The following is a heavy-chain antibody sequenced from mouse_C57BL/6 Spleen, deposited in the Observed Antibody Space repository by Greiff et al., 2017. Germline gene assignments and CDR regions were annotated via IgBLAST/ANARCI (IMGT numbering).Heavy chain of an antibody. D-gene: IGHD1-1*01. CDR2: INYDGSST. CDR3: ARAITTVSYWYFDV. J-gene: IGHJ1*03. CDR1: GFTFSDYY. Sequence: EVQLVESEGGLVQPGSSMKLSCTASGFTFSDYYMAWVRQVPEKGLEWVANINYDGSSTYYLDSLKSRFIISRDNAKNILYLQMSSLKSEDTATYYCARAITTVSYWYFDVWGTGTTVTVSS. V-gene: IGHV5-16*01.